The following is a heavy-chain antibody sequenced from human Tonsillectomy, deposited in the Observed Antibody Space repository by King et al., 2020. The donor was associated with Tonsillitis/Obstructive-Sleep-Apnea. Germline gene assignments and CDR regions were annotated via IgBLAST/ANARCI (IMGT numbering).Heavy chain of an antibody. CDR3: ARVVYSNYGIDY. J-gene: IGHJ4*02. CDR2: IFPADSDT. Sequence: VQLVESGAEVKKPGESLKISCKGSGYNFANSWIAWVRQMPGKGLDWMGIIFPADSDTRYSPSFQGQVTISADRSVTTAYLQWSSLKDSDSALYYCARVVYSNYGIDYWGQGTLVTVSS. V-gene: IGHV5-51*01. CDR1: GYNFANSW. D-gene: IGHD4-11*01.